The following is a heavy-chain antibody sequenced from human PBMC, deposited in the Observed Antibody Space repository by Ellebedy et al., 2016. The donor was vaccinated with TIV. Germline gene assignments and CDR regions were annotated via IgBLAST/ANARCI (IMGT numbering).Heavy chain of an antibody. J-gene: IGHJ4*02. CDR2: IWYDGSNK. CDR3: ARDSYSFDSSGYYFDY. D-gene: IGHD3-22*01. Sequence: GGSLRLXXEASGFTFRTYGMHWVRQAPGKGLEWVAVIWYDGSNKKYADSVKGRFTISRDNSKNTVYLQMNSLRAEDTAVYYCARDSYSFDSSGYYFDYWGQGTLVTVSS. CDR1: GFTFRTYG. V-gene: IGHV3-33*01.